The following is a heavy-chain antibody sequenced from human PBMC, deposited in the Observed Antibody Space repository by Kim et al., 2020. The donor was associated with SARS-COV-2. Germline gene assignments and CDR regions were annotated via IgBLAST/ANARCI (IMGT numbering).Heavy chain of an antibody. CDR2: ISYDGSNT. Sequence: GGSLRLSCAASGFAFRNYGMHWVRQAPGKGLEWVAVISYDGSNTYYADSVKGRCALSRDNAKNTVSLQMSSLRGEDTAMYYCAKSVSDDYWSGYYDLDYWGQGTLVTVSS. J-gene: IGHJ4*02. V-gene: IGHV3-30*18. D-gene: IGHD3-3*01. CDR1: GFAFRNYG. CDR3: AKSVSDDYWSGYYDLDY.